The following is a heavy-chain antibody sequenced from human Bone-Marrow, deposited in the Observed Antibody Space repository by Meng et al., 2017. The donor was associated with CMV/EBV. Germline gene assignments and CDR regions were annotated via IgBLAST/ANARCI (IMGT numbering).Heavy chain of an antibody. CDR1: GYTFTSYD. D-gene: IGHD3-3*01. J-gene: IGHJ5*02. CDR2: MNPNSGNT. CDR3: ARKGGFWSGFNWFDP. Sequence: ASVKVSCKSSGYTFTSYDINWVRQATGQGLEWMGWMNPNSGNTGYAQKFQGRVTMTRNTSISTAYMELSSLRSEDTAVHYCARKGGFWSGFNWFDPWGQGTLVTVSS. V-gene: IGHV1-8*01.